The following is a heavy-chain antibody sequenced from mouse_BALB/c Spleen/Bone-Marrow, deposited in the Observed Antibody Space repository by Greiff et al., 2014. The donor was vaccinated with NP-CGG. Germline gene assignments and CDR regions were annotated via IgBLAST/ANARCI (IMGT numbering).Heavy chain of an antibody. CDR2: IVPANGNT. CDR3: ASYDYGYYFDY. Sequence: EVQLVESGAELVKPGASVKLSCTTSGFNIKDTYMHWVKLRPEQGLEWIGRIVPANGNTKYAPKLQGKASITADTSSNTAYLQLSSLTSEDTAVYFCASYDYGYYFDYWGQGTTLTVSS. CDR1: GFNIKDTY. J-gene: IGHJ2*01. D-gene: IGHD2-4*01. V-gene: IGHV14-3*02.